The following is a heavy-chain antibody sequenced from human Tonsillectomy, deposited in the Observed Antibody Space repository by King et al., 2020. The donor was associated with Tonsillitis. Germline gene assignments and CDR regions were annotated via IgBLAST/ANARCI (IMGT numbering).Heavy chain of an antibody. J-gene: IGHJ3*02. D-gene: IGHD4-23*01. CDR1: GYTFTTYC. CDR2: IYPGDSDT. V-gene: IGHV5-51*01. Sequence: VQLVESGAEVKKPGESLKISCKVSGYTFTTYCIGWVRQMPGKGLEWMGIIYPGDSDTRYSPSFQGQVTISADKSITTSFPQLSSLKASDTAIYYCARLRWSNWDAFDIWGQGTMVTVSS. CDR3: ARLRWSNWDAFDI.